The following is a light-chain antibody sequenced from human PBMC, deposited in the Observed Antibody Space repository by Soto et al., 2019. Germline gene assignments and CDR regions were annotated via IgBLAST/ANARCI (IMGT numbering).Light chain of an antibody. CDR1: QGIRHD. Sequence: ALQMTQSPSSLSASVGDRVTITCRASQGIRHDLGWYQQKPGKPPKLLIYAASRLQSGVPSRFSGSGSGTDFTLTILSLQPEDSATYYCLQDFNYPFTFGPGTKVDI. CDR3: LQDFNYPFT. CDR2: AAS. J-gene: IGKJ3*01. V-gene: IGKV1-6*01.